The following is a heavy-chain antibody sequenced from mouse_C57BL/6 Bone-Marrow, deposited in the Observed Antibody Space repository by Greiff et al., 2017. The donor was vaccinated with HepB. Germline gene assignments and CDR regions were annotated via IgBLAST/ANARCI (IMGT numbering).Heavy chain of an antibody. Sequence: QVQLQQSGAELVRPGASVTLSCKASGYTFTDYEMHWVKQTPVHGLEWIGAIDPETGGTAYTQKFKGKAILTADKSSSTAYMELRSLTSEDSAVYYCTNDGGSYAMDYWGQGTSVTVSS. V-gene: IGHV1-15*01. J-gene: IGHJ4*01. CDR3: TNDGGSYAMDY. D-gene: IGHD2-12*01. CDR1: GYTFTDYE. CDR2: IDPETGGT.